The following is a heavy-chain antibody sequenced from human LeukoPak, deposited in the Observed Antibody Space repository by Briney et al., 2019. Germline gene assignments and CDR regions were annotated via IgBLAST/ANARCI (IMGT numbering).Heavy chain of an antibody. CDR2: ISGSGGST. V-gene: IGHV3-23*01. D-gene: IGHD3-22*01. CDR1: GFTFSSYA. Sequence: GGSLRLSCAASGFTFSSYAMSWVRQAPGKGLEWVSAISGSGGSTYYADSVEGRFTISRDNSKNTLYLQMNSLRAEDTAVYYCAKGPHPPGDYYDSSGYFDYWGQGTLVTVSS. CDR3: AKGPHPPGDYYDSSGYFDY. J-gene: IGHJ4*02.